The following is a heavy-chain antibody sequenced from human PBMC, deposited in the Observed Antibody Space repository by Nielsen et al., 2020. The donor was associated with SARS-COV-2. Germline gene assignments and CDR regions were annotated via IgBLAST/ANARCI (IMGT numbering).Heavy chain of an antibody. V-gene: IGHV5-51*01. Sequence: VRQMPGKGLEWMGIIYPGDSDTRYSPSFQGQVTISADKSISTAYLQWSSLKASDTATYYCARSSRIADFDYWGQGTLVTVSS. D-gene: IGHD6-13*01. CDR2: IYPGDSDT. CDR3: ARSSRIADFDY. J-gene: IGHJ4*02.